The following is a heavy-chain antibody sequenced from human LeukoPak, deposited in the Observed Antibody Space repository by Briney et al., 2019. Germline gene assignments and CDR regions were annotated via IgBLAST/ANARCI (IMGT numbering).Heavy chain of an antibody. CDR3: AKDVIDAYPLDAFDI. V-gene: IGHV3-23*01. Sequence: PGGSLRDSCAASGFTFSSYAMSWIRQAPGKGLEWVSVISGSGGSTHYAASVKGRFTISRANSKNTLSLQMNRLRAEETSIYYCAKDVIDAYPLDAFDIWGQGTMVTVSS. J-gene: IGHJ3*02. CDR2: ISGSGGST. CDR1: GFTFSSYA. D-gene: IGHD2/OR15-2a*01.